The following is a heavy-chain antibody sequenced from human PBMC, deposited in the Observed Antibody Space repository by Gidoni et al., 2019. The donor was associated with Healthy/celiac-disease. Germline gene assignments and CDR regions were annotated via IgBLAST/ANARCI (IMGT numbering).Heavy chain of an antibody. V-gene: IGHV3-15*01. CDR1: GFTFRNAW. Sequence: EVQLVESGGGLVKPGGSLRLSCAASGFTFRNAWMSWVRQAPGKGLEGVGRIKSKTDGGTTDYAAPVKGRVTISRDDSKNTLHLQMNSLKTEDTAVYYCTTGRVRGGLWFDPWGQGTLVTVSS. J-gene: IGHJ5*02. CDR3: TTGRVRGGLWFDP. D-gene: IGHD3-10*01. CDR2: IKSKTDGGTT.